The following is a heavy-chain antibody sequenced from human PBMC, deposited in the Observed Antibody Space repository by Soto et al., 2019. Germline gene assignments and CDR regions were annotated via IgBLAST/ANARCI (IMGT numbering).Heavy chain of an antibody. V-gene: IGHV1-69*12. CDR3: ASHSGSSPEGRYYYGMDV. CDR1: GGTFSSYA. Sequence: QVQLVQSGAEVKKPGSSVKVSCKASGGTFSSYAISWVRQAPGQGLEWMGGIIPIFGTADYAQKFQGRVTITAAESTSTAYMELSSRGSEDTAVYYCASHSGSSPEGRYYYGMDVWGQGTTVTVSS. J-gene: IGHJ6*02. D-gene: IGHD1-26*01. CDR2: IIPIFGTA.